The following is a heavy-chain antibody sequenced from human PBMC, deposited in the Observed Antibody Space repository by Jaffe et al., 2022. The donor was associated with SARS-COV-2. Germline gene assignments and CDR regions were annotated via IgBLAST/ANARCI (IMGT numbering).Heavy chain of an antibody. J-gene: IGHJ3*01. CDR2: INPKADRT. CDR1: GYTFINYY. Sequence: QVQLVQSGAEVKKPGASVKLSCKASGYTFINYYIHWVRQAPGQGLEWMGIINPKADRTTYAQNLQGRVIMTRDTSTSTVYMDLNTLRFEDTAVYYCARGPPGAAKAFDVWGQGTMVAVSS. D-gene: IGHD6-25*01. CDR3: ARGPPGAAKAFDV. V-gene: IGHV1-46*04.